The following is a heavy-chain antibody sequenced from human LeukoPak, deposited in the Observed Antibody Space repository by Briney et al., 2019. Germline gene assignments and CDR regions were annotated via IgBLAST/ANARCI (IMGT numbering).Heavy chain of an antibody. D-gene: IGHD3-22*01. CDR1: GFTFRSYA. Sequence: PGESLRLSCAASGFTFRSYAMSWVRQSPGKGLDWVSTISGRGGFTYYADSVKGRFTISRDSSKLYLQMSTLRAEDTAVYYCARSFYYSDSSDYYYVFGYWGQGTLVTVSS. J-gene: IGHJ4*02. CDR2: ISGRGGFT. CDR3: ARSFYYSDSSDYYYVFGY. V-gene: IGHV3-23*01.